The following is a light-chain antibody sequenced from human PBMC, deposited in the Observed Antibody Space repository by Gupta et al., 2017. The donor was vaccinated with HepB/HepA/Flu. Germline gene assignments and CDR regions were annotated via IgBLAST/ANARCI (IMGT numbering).Light chain of an antibody. CDR3: QQDCSSPYT. J-gene: IGKJ2*01. CDR1: QSVGSDY. CDR2: GAS. Sequence: FVFTQSPGTLASSPGERGTLSCRASQSVGSDYLAWYQQKPGQGPRLLIYGASTRATGIPDRFSGSVSGTDFTLTINRLEPEDFAVYYCQQDCSSPYTFGQGTQLEIK. V-gene: IGKV3-20*01.